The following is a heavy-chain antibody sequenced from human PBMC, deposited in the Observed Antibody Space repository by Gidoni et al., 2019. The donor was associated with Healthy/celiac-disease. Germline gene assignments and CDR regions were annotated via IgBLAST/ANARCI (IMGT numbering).Heavy chain of an antibody. D-gene: IGHD1-26*01. CDR3: ARDRSSVGHFDY. J-gene: IGHJ4*02. CDR2: IYHSGST. Sequence: QVQLQESGPGLVKPSETLSLTCAVSGYSISSGSYWGWIRQPPGKGLEWIGSIYHSGSTYYNPSLKSRVTISVDTSKNQFSLKLSSVTAADTAVYYCARDRSSVGHFDYWGQGTLVTVSS. V-gene: IGHV4-38-2*02. CDR1: GYSISSGSY.